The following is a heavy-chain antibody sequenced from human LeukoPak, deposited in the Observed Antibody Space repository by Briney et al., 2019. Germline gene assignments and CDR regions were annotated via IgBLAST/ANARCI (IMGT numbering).Heavy chain of an antibody. CDR1: GGSFSGYY. V-gene: IGHV4-34*01. CDR2: INHSGST. Sequence: SETLSLTCAVYGGSFSGYYWSWIRQPPGKGLEWIGEINHSGSTNYNPSLKSRVTISVDTSKNQFSLKLSSVTAADTAVYYCARVYARFGEYNFDYWGQGTLVTVSS. CDR3: ARVYARFGEYNFDY. J-gene: IGHJ4*02. D-gene: IGHD3-10*01.